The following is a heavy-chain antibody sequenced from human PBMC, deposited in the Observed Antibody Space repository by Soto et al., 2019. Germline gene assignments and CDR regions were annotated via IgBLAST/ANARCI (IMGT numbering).Heavy chain of an antibody. CDR2: IAWNSGNI. V-gene: IGHV3-9*01. Sequence: EVQLVESGGDLVQPGRSLRLSCAASGFTFDDYAIHWVRQAPGKGLEWVSGIAWNSGNIDYADSVRGRFTISRDNARNSVYLQMNNLRREDTALYYCAKDISGWSASESPFPLDFWGQGTLVTVSS. D-gene: IGHD3-10*01. J-gene: IGHJ4*02. CDR1: GFTFDDYA. CDR3: AKDISGWSASESPFPLDF.